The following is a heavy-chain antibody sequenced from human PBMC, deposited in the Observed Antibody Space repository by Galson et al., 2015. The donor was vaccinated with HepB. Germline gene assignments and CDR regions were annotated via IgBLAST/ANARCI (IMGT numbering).Heavy chain of an antibody. Sequence: SLRLSCAASGFIFSDSDIHWIRQASGKGLEWVGYIRRKDRNYATAYAESVEGRFTISRDESMNTAYLQMNSLKTEDTAVYYCVTGGQTSYTSWAWGYFDIWGRGTLVSVSS. CDR3: VTGGQTSYTSWAWGYFDI. CDR1: GFIFSDSD. J-gene: IGHJ2*01. V-gene: IGHV3-73*01. D-gene: IGHD2-2*02. CDR2: IRRKDRNYAT.